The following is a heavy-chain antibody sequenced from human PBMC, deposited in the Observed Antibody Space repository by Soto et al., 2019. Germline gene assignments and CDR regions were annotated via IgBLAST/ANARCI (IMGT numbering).Heavy chain of an antibody. J-gene: IGHJ2*01. CDR1: GFTFSSYG. Sequence: GESLKISCAASGFTFSSYGMHWVRQAPGKGLEWVAVIWYDGSNKYYADSVKGRFTISRDNSKNTLYLQMNSLRAEDTAVYYCVTSGPRPRDWYFDLWGRGTLVTVSS. CDR3: VTSGPRPRDWYFDL. V-gene: IGHV3-33*01. D-gene: IGHD1-1*01. CDR2: IWYDGSNK.